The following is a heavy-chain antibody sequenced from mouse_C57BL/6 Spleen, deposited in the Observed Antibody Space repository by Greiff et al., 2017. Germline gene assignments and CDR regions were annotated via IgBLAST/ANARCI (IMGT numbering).Heavy chain of an antibody. J-gene: IGHJ4*01. CDR1: GFTFSSYA. Sequence: EVKLVESGGGLVKPGGSLKLSCAASGFTFSSYAMSWVRQTTEKRLEWVATISDGGSYTYYPDNVKGRFTISRDNAKNYLYRLMSHLKSEDTAMYYCARDGSCSYAMDCWGQGPSVTVSS. CDR2: ISDGGSYT. V-gene: IGHV5-4*01. CDR3: ARDGSCSYAMDC. D-gene: IGHD1-1*01.